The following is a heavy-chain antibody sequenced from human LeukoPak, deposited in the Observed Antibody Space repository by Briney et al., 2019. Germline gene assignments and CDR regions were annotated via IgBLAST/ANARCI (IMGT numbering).Heavy chain of an antibody. J-gene: IGHJ4*02. CDR2: IYYSGST. CDR3: ASQGGGAFAY. D-gene: IGHD3-16*01. Sequence: SETLSLTCTVSGGSISSSSYYWGWIRQPPGKGLEWIGSIYYSGSTYYNPSLKSRVTISVDTSKNQFSLKLSSVTAADTAGYYGASQGGGAFAYWGKETLATVSP. V-gene: IGHV4-39*01. CDR1: GGSISSSSYY.